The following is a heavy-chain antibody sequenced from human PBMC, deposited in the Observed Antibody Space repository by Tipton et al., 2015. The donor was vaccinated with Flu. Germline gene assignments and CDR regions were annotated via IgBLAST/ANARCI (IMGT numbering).Heavy chain of an antibody. CDR3: ARIEQLALFYYYGMDV. J-gene: IGHJ6*02. Sequence: TLSLTCAVYGGSFSGYYWSWIRQPPGKGLEWIGEINHSGSTNYNPSLKSRVTISVDTSKNQFSLKLSSVTAADTAVYYCARIEQLALFYYYGMDVWGQGPTVTVSS. CDR1: GGSFSGYY. CDR2: INHSGST. V-gene: IGHV4-34*01. D-gene: IGHD6-6*01.